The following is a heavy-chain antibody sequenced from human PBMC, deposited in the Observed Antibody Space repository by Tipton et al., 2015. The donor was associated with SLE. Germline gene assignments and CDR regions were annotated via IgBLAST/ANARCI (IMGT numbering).Heavy chain of an antibody. CDR1: GFMFDDYA. Sequence: SLRLSCAASGFMFDDYAMHWVREAPGKGLEWVSGSSWNSGTIAYADSVKGRFTISRDNAKKSLYLQMNSLRAEDTALYYCAKDKGSGYGSLYWYFDLWGRGTLVTVSS. V-gene: IGHV3-9*01. CDR2: SSWNSGTI. CDR3: AKDKGSGYGSLYWYFDL. J-gene: IGHJ2*01. D-gene: IGHD5-12*01.